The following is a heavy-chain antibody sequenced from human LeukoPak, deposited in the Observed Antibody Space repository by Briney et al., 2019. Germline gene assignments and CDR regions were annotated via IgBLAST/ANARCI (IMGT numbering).Heavy chain of an antibody. J-gene: IGHJ6*02. CDR2: IKQDGSEK. D-gene: IGHD6-13*01. CDR1: GFTFSSYW. Sequence: PGGSLRLSCAASGFTFSSYWMSWVRQAPGKGLEWVANIKQDGSEKYYVDSVKGRFTISRDNAKNSLYLQMNSLRAEDTAVYYCARDITEGSSWSPIFYYYGMDVWGQGTTVTVSS. CDR3: ARDITEGSSWSPIFYYYGMDV. V-gene: IGHV3-7*01.